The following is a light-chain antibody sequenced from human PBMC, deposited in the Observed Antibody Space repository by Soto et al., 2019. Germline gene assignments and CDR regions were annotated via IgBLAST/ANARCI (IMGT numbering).Light chain of an antibody. V-gene: IGKV3-20*01. Sequence: EIVLTQSPGTLSLSPGERATLFCRASQSVDSPYLAWYQQKPGQAPRLLIYGASSRATGIPDRFSASGSGTDFTLTIVRLEPEDFAVFYCQQYCSSPETCGQGTKVEIK. CDR3: QQYCSSPET. CDR2: GAS. J-gene: IGKJ1*01. CDR1: QSVDSPY.